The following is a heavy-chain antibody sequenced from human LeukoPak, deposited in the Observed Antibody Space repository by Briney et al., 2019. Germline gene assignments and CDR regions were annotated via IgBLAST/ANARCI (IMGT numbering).Heavy chain of an antibody. J-gene: IGHJ6*02. V-gene: IGHV3-23*01. CDR3: ARNNGMDV. CDR1: GFTSSSYA. Sequence: GGSLRLSCAASGFTSSSYAMSWVRQAPGKGLEWVSAISGSGGSTYYADSVKGRFTISRDNSKNTLYLQMNSLRAEDTALYHCARNNGMDVWGQGTTVIASS. CDR2: ISGSGGST.